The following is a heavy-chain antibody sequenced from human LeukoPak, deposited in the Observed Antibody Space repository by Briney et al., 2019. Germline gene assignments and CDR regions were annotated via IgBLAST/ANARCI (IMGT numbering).Heavy chain of an antibody. V-gene: IGHV4-34*01. D-gene: IGHD3-10*01. CDR2: INHSGST. J-gene: IGHJ5*02. Sequence: PSETLSLTCAVYGGSFSGYYWSWIRQPPGKGLEWIGEINHSGSTNYNPSLKSRVTISVDTSKNQFSLKLSSVTAADTAVYYCARGVVRGVIIRRVFNWFDPWGQGTLVTVSS. CDR3: ARGVVRGVIIRRVFNWFDP. CDR1: GGSFSGYY.